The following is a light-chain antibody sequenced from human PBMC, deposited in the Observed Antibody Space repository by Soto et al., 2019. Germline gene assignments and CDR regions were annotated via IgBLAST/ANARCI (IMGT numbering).Light chain of an antibody. CDR1: QSISSW. J-gene: IGKJ2*01. V-gene: IGKV1-5*03. CDR3: HQYIISRP. Sequence: IQLTQNNSTLSASVGDRVTITCRASQSISSWLAWYHKKRGKAPNLLIYKASSLESGVPSRFSGSGSGKEFTPTISRLQDDDFANYCSHQYIISRPFG. CDR2: KAS.